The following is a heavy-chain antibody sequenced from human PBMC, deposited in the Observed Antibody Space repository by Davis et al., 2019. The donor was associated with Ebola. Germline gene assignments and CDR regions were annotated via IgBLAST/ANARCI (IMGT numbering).Heavy chain of an antibody. D-gene: IGHD2-2*01. CDR3: ARSEGYCSSTSCYDNWFDP. CDR1: GFTFSSYS. Sequence: PGGSLRLSCAASGFTFSSYSMNWVRQAPGKGLEWVSSISSSSSYIYYADSVKGRFTISRDNAKNSLYLQMNSLRAEDTAVYYCARSEGYCSSTSCYDNWFDPWGQGTLVTVSS. J-gene: IGHJ5*02. V-gene: IGHV3-21*01. CDR2: ISSSSSYI.